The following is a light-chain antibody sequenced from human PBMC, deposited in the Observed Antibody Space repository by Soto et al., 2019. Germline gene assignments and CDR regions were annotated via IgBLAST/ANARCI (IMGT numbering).Light chain of an antibody. CDR3: QTWDSITVI. CDR1: KLGDKY. Sequence: SYELAQPPSVSVSPGRTASITCSGDKLGDKYVCWYQQKPGQSPVLVIYQDTKRPSGIPERFSGSNSGNTATLTISGTQAMDEADYYCQTWDSITVIFGGGTKVTVL. V-gene: IGLV3-1*01. CDR2: QDT. J-gene: IGLJ2*01.